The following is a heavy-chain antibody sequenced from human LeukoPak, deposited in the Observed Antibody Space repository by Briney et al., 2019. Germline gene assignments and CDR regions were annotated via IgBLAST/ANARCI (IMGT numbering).Heavy chain of an antibody. CDR2: VFSTGST. D-gene: IGHD3-22*01. V-gene: IGHV4-59*01. CDR1: GDSIRSYY. J-gene: IGHJ4*02. CDR3: ARGGGGSGYWYY. Sequence: SETLSLTCTVSGDSIRSYYWSWIRQPPGKGLEWIGYVFSTGSTSYNPSLKSRVTMSVDTSKNQFSLKPSSVTAADTAVYYCARGGGGSGYWYYWGQGTLVTVSS.